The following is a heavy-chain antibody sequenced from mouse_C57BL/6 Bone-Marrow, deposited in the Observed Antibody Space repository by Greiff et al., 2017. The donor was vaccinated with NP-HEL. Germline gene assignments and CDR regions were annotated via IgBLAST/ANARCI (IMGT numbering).Heavy chain of an antibody. CDR2: IHPNSGST. CDR1: GYTFTSYW. V-gene: IGHV1-64*01. Sequence: QVQLQQPGAELVKPGASVKLSCKASGYTFTSYWMHWVKQRPGQGLEWIGMIHPNSGSTNYNEKFKSKATLTVDKSSSTAYMQLSSLTSEDSAVYYCARREYDGYFAWFAYWGQGTLVTVSA. D-gene: IGHD2-3*01. CDR3: ARREYDGYFAWFAY. J-gene: IGHJ3*01.